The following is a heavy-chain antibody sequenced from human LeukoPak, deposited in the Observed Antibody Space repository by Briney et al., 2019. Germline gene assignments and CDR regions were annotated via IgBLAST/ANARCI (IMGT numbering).Heavy chain of an antibody. Sequence: GGSLRLSCAASGFIFNNYAMHWVRQAPGKGLEWVAVISYDGSDKYYADSVKGRFTISRDNSKNTLYLQMNSLRAEDTAVYYCAADSYGYGYWGQGTLVTVSS. CDR2: ISYDGSDK. D-gene: IGHD5-18*01. J-gene: IGHJ4*02. CDR3: AADSYGYGY. CDR1: GFIFNNYA. V-gene: IGHV3-30*04.